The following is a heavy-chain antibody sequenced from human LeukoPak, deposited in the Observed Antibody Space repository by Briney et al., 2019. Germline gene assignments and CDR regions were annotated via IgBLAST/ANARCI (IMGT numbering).Heavy chain of an antibody. J-gene: IGHJ4*02. D-gene: IGHD3/OR15-3a*01. Sequence: PGGSLRLSCAASGFTFDDYAMHWVRQAPGKGLEWVSLISWDGGSTYYADSVKGRFTISRDNSKNSLYLQMNSLRAEDTAVYYCAKGLAYSFDYWGQGTLVTVSS. V-gene: IGHV3-43D*03. CDR2: ISWDGGST. CDR3: AKGLAYSFDY. CDR1: GFTFDDYA.